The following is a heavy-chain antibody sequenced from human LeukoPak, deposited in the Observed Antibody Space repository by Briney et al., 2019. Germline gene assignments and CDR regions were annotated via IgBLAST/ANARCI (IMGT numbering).Heavy chain of an antibody. CDR2: ISSSGGST. D-gene: IGHD5-24*01. CDR1: GFTFSTYA. CDR3: ARDVYNLEY. Sequence: GGSLRLSCAASGFTFSTYAMTWVRQAPGKGLEWVSGISSSGGSTYYADSVKGRFTISRDNSKNTLYLQMNSLRADDTAVYYCARDVYNLEYWGQGTLVTVSS. J-gene: IGHJ4*02. V-gene: IGHV3-23*01.